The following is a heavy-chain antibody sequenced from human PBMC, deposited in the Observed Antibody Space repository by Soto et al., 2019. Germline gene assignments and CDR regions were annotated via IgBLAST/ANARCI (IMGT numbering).Heavy chain of an antibody. CDR2: TYYRSKWYN. D-gene: IGHD4-17*01. V-gene: IGHV6-1*01. CDR3: ARGGREDYGGNWFDP. CDR1: GDSVSSNSAA. J-gene: IGHJ5*02. Sequence: KQSQTLSLTCAISGDSVSSNSAAWNWIRQSPSRGLEWLGRTYYRSKWYNDYAVSVKSRITINPDTSKNQFYLQLNSVTPEDTAVYYCARGGREDYGGNWFDPWGQGTLVTVSS.